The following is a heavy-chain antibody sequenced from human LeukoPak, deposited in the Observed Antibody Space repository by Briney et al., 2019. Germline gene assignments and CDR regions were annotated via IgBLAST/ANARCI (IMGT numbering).Heavy chain of an antibody. Sequence: PGGSLRLSCAASGFTVSSSYMSWVRQAPGKGLEWVSVIYSGGSTYYADSVKGRFTISRDNSKNTLYLQMNSLRAEDTAVYYCARDHHSSSWSNYWGQGTLVTVSS. V-gene: IGHV3-53*01. J-gene: IGHJ4*02. CDR2: IYSGGST. D-gene: IGHD6-13*01. CDR3: ARDHHSSSWSNY. CDR1: GFTVSSSY.